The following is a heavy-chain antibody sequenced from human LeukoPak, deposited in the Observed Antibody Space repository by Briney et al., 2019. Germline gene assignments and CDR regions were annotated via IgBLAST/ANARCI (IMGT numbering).Heavy chain of an antibody. Sequence: PGGSLRLSCAASGFTFSSYAMSWVRQAPGKGLEWVSYISSSGSTIYYADSVKGRFTISRDNAKNSLYLQMNSLRAEDTAVYYCARDLDPYGSGSYSDYYYYYYGMDVWGQGTTVTVSS. CDR3: ARDLDPYGSGSYSDYYYYYYGMDV. D-gene: IGHD3-10*01. V-gene: IGHV3-48*03. J-gene: IGHJ6*02. CDR2: ISSSGSTI. CDR1: GFTFSSYA.